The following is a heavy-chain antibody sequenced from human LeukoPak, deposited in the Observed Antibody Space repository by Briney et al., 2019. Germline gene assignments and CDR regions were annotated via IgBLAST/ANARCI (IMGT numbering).Heavy chain of an antibody. Sequence: GGSLRLSCAASGFTFSSYSMNWVRQAPGKGLEWVSSISSSSSYIYYADSVKGRFTISRDNAKNSLYLQMNSLRAEDTAVYYCARDPPIVVVPAAIGGTGGYWGQRTLVTVSS. J-gene: IGHJ4*02. CDR1: GFTFSSYS. D-gene: IGHD2-2*02. CDR3: ARDPPIVVVPAAIGGTGGY. CDR2: ISSSSSYI. V-gene: IGHV3-21*01.